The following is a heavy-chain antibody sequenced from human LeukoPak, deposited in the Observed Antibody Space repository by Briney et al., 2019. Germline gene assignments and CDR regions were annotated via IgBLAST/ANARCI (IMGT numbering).Heavy chain of an antibody. CDR2: IYYSGST. D-gene: IGHD2-2*01. CDR1: GGSISSSSYY. Sequence: SETLSLTCTVSGGSISSSSYYWGWIRQPPGKGLEWIGSIYYSGSTYYNPSLKSRVTISVDTSKNQFSLKLSSVTAADTAVHYCARLGLGPYCSSTSCSWGQGTLVTVSS. J-gene: IGHJ5*02. V-gene: IGHV4-39*01. CDR3: ARLGLGPYCSSTSCS.